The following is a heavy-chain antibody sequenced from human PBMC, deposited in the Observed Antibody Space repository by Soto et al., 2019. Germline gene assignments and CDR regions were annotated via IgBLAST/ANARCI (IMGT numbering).Heavy chain of an antibody. CDR1: GGSISSHY. CDR2: IYYSGST. V-gene: IGHV4-59*11. D-gene: IGHD5-18*01. Sequence: NPSETLSLTCTVSGGSISSHYWSWIRQPPGKGLEWIGYIYYSGSTNYNPSLKSRVTISVDTSKNQFSLKLSSVTAADTAVYYCARATLDGYSYGTFDYWGQGTLVTVSS. CDR3: ARATLDGYSYGTFDY. J-gene: IGHJ4*02.